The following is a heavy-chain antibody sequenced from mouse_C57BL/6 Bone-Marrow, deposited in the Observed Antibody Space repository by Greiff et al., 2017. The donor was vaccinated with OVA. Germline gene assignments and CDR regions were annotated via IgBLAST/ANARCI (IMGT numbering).Heavy chain of an antibody. CDR2: ISSGSSTI. CDR3: ARLRFDY. Sequence: DVKLVESGGGLVKPGGSLKLSCAASGFTFSDYGMHWVRQAPEKGLEWVAYISSGSSTIYYADTVKGRFTISRDNAKNTLSFQMTSLRSEDTAMYYCARLRFDYWGQGTTLTVSS. J-gene: IGHJ2*01. V-gene: IGHV5-17*01. CDR1: GFTFSDYG.